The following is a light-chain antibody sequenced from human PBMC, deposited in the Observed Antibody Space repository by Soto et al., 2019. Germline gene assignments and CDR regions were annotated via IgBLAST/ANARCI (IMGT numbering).Light chain of an antibody. Sequence: QSALTQPPSASGSPGQSVTISCTGTSSDVGGYNYVSWYQQHPGKAPILMIYEVSKRPSGVPDRFSGSKSGNTASLTVSGLQAEDEADYYCSSYAGSNKNVFGTGTKLTVL. CDR1: SSDVGGYNY. CDR2: EVS. J-gene: IGLJ1*01. CDR3: SSYAGSNKNV. V-gene: IGLV2-8*01.